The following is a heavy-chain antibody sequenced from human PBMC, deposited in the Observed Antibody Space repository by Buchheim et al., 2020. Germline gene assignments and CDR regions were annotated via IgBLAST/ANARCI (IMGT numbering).Heavy chain of an antibody. CDR3: TRDRPFSDFDY. CDR2: IGGSGEHS. D-gene: IGHD1-26*01. J-gene: IGHJ4*02. CDR1: GFIFSSHT. V-gene: IGHV3-21*01. Sequence: EVQLLESGGGLVEPGGSLRLSCAASGFIFSSHTMNWVRQAPGKGLEWVSSIGGSGEHSFYADSVKGRFTISRDNARSYLYLQMNYLRVDDTALYYCTRDRPFSDFDYWGRGTL.